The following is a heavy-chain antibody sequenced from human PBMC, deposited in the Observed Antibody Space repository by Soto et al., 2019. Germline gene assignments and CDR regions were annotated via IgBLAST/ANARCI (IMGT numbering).Heavy chain of an antibody. Sequence: QVQLQQWGAGLLKPSETLSLTCAVYGGSFSGYYWSWIRQPPVKGLEWIGEINHIGSTNYNPSLKSRVTISVDTSKNQFSLKLSSVTAADTAVYYCARATEGYSSSWIRFDYWGQGTLVTVSS. CDR2: INHIGST. CDR1: GGSFSGYY. D-gene: IGHD6-13*01. V-gene: IGHV4-34*01. CDR3: ARATEGYSSSWIRFDY. J-gene: IGHJ4*02.